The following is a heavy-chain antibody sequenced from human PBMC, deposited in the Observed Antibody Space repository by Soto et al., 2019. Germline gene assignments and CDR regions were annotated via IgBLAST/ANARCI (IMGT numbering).Heavy chain of an antibody. Sequence: QVQLVESGGGVVQPGRSLRLSCAASGFTFSSYAMHWVRQAPGKGLEWVAVISYDGSNKYYADSVKGRFTISRDNSKNALYLQMTSLRAEDTAVYYCARDLSPLYYYYGMDVWGQGTTVTVSS. CDR2: ISYDGSNK. J-gene: IGHJ6*02. CDR3: ARDLSPLYYYYGMDV. V-gene: IGHV3-30-3*01. CDR1: GFTFSSYA.